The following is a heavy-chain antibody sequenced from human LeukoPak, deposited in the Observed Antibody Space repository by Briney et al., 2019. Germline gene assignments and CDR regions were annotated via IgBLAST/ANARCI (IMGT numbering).Heavy chain of an antibody. V-gene: IGHV4-30-2*01. D-gene: IGHD1-14*01. Sequence: SETLSLTCAVPGVSISSGGYSWSWIRQPPGKGLEWIGYIYHSGSTYYNPSLKSRVTISVDRSKNQFSLKLSSVTAADTAVYYCARFTGMTLYGMDVWGQGTTVTVSS. CDR1: GVSISSGGYS. J-gene: IGHJ6*02. CDR2: IYHSGST. CDR3: ARFTGMTLYGMDV.